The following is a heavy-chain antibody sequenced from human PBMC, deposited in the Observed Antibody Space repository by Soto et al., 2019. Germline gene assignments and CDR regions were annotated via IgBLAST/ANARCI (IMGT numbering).Heavy chain of an antibody. CDR2: IYYSGST. D-gene: IGHD5-12*01. CDR1: GGSISSGGYY. Sequence: LSLTCTVSGGSISSGGYYWSWIRQHPGKGLEWIGYIYYSGSTYYDPSLKSRVTISVDTSKNQFSLKLSSVTAADTAVYYCARVGGYDGYFDYWGQGTLVTVSS. J-gene: IGHJ4*02. CDR3: ARVGGYDGYFDY. V-gene: IGHV4-31*03.